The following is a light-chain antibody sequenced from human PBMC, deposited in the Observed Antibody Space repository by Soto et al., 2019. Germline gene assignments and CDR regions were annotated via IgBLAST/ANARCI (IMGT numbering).Light chain of an antibody. V-gene: IGKV3-20*01. CDR1: QSVSSSF. J-gene: IGKJ2*01. CDR3: HQYADSPQT. Sequence: EVVLTQSPGTLSLSPGERATLSCRASQSVSSSFLAWYQQKPGQAPRLLIHAASTGATGIPARFRGSGSGTDFTLTTSSLEPADSAVYFCHQYADSPQTFGQGTKVEIK. CDR2: AAS.